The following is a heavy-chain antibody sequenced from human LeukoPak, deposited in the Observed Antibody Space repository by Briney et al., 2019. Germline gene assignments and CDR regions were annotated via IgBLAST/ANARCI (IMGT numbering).Heavy chain of an antibody. CDR1: GGSISSGGYY. Sequence: SETLSLTCTVSGGSISSGGYYWSWIRQHPGKGLEWTGYTYYSGSTYYNPSVKSRVTISVDTSKNQFSLKLGSVTAADTAVYYCARGSGSDFWSGYYPGGFDPWGQGTLVTVSS. CDR2: TYYSGST. V-gene: IGHV4-31*03. J-gene: IGHJ5*02. D-gene: IGHD3-3*01. CDR3: ARGSGSDFWSGYYPGGFDP.